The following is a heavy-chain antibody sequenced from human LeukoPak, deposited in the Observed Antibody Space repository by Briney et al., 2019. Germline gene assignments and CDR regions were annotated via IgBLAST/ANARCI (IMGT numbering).Heavy chain of an antibody. CDR1: GYTFSSYG. CDR2: IIPIFGTA. V-gene: IGHV1-69*13. Sequence: ASLKVSCKASGYTFSSYGISWVRQAPGQGLEWMGGIIPIFGTANYAQKFQGRVTITADESTSTAYMELSSLRSEDTAVYYCARSLLRYFDWMVLYFDYWGQGTPVTVSS. D-gene: IGHD3-9*01. CDR3: ARSLLRYFDWMVLYFDY. J-gene: IGHJ4*02.